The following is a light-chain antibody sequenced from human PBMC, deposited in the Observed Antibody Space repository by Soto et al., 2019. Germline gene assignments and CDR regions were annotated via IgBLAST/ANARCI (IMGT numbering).Light chain of an antibody. CDR1: QSIITY. CDR3: PQTYSIPPP. J-gene: IGKJ4*01. Sequence: DIPMTQSPSSLSASVGDRVTITCLASQSIITYLNWYQQKPGTAPKLLIYTALSFQIWVPSRFSGSGYGTDFTLTISRLQPEDFATYYCPQTYSIPPPFGGGTKVDIK. CDR2: TAL. V-gene: IGKV1-39*01.